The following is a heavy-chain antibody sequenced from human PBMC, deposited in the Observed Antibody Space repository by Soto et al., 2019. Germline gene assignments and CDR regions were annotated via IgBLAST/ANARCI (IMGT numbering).Heavy chain of an antibody. Sequence: SETLSLTCIVSGGSISSSNYYWGWIRQPPGKGLEWIGNIYYDGGTYYNPSLKSRVTVSVDTSKNQFSLKLTSVTAADTAVYFCASDGDTGYAYWGQGALVTVSS. D-gene: IGHD5-12*01. V-gene: IGHV4-39*01. CDR2: IYYDGGT. J-gene: IGHJ4*02. CDR3: ASDGDTGYAY. CDR1: GGSISSSNYY.